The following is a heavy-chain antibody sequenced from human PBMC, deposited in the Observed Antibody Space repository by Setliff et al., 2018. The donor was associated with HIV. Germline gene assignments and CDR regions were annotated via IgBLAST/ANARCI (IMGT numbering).Heavy chain of an antibody. D-gene: IGHD2-2*01. Sequence: SETLSLTCTVSGGSISTGVYYWSWIRQPADKALEWIGRIYTSGSTNYNPSLKSRVTISVDTSKNQFSLKLSSVTAADTAVYYCARGSMPDYWGQGTLVTVSS. CDR1: GGSISTGVYY. V-gene: IGHV4-61*02. J-gene: IGHJ4*02. CDR3: ARGSMPDY. CDR2: IYTSGST.